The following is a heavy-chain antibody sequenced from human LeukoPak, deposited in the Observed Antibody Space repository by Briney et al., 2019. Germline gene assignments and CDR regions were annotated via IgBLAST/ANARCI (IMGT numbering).Heavy chain of an antibody. D-gene: IGHD3-22*01. CDR1: GFTFSSYA. Sequence: PGGSLRLSCAASGFTFSSYAMSWVRQAPGKGLEWVSAISGSGGSTYYADSVKGRFTISRDNSKNTLYLQMNSLRAEDTAVYYCAKVGTYYYDSSGYWDYWGQGTLVTVSS. J-gene: IGHJ4*02. V-gene: IGHV3-23*01. CDR2: ISGSGGST. CDR3: AKVGTYYYDSSGYWDY.